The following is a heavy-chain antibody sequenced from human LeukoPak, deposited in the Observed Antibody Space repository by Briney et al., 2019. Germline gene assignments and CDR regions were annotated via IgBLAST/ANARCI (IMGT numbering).Heavy chain of an antibody. J-gene: IGHJ4*02. CDR1: GFTFSSYA. Sequence: GGSLRLSCAISGFTFSSYAMSWVRQAPGKGLEWVSAISGSRSTYYADSVKGRFTISRDNSKNTLYLQMNSLRAEDTAVYYCAKTGGYSYGCVDYWGQGTLVTVSS. V-gene: IGHV3-23*01. CDR3: AKTGGYSYGCVDY. D-gene: IGHD5-18*01. CDR2: ISGSRST.